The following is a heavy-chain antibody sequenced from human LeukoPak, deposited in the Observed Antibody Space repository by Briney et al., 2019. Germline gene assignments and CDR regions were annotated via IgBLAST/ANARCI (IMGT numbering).Heavy chain of an antibody. V-gene: IGHV1-2*02. CDR2: INPNSGGT. CDR3: AREGDIVATTIDY. D-gene: IGHD5-12*01. CDR1: GYTFIGYY. J-gene: IGHJ4*02. Sequence: ASVKVSCKASGYTFIGYYMYWVRQAPGQGLEWMGWINPNSGGTNYARKFQGRVTMTRDTSISTAYMELGRLRSDDTAVYYCAREGDIVATTIDYWGQGTLVTVSS.